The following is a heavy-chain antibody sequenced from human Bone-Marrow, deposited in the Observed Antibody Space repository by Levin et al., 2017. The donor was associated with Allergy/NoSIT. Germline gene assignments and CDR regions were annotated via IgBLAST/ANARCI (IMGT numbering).Heavy chain of an antibody. D-gene: IGHD2-2*03. CDR2: IKPDGNVQ. CDR1: GFTFSNYW. J-gene: IGHJ5*02. CDR3: VIKGGSFGYCRSSSCAA. Sequence: SGGSLRLSCVASGFTFSNYWMAWVRQAPGKGLEWVALIKPDGNVQYYVDSVKGRFTISRDNAGNLVYLQMNSLRVEDTAMYYCVIKGGSFGYCRSSSCAAWGQGTLVTVSS. V-gene: IGHV3-7*03.